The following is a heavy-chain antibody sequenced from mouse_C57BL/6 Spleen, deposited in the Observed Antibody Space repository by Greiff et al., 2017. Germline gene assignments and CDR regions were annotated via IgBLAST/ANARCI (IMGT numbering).Heavy chain of an antibody. CDR2: INPSNGGT. D-gene: IGHD2-2*01. V-gene: IGHV1-53*01. Sequence: VQLQQPGTELVKPGASVKLSCKASGYTFTSYWMHWVKQRPGQGLEWIGNINPSNGGTNYNEKFKGKATLTVDRSSSTAYMQLSSLTSEDSAVYYCARFTMVTHFDYWGQGTTLTVSS. J-gene: IGHJ2*01. CDR3: ARFTMVTHFDY. CDR1: GYTFTSYW.